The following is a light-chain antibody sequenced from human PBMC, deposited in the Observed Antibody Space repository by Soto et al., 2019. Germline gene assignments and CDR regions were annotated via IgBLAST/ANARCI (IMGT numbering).Light chain of an antibody. CDR1: SSDVGGYNF. J-gene: IGLJ2*01. CDR2: DVS. V-gene: IGLV2-14*03. Sequence: QSALTQPASVSGSPGQSITISCTGTSSDVGGYNFVSWYQHHPGKAPKLMIYDVSNRPSGISNRFSGSKSGNTAFLTISGLQAEDEADYYCSSYTGSSTYVIFGGGTKLTVL. CDR3: SSYTGSSTYVI.